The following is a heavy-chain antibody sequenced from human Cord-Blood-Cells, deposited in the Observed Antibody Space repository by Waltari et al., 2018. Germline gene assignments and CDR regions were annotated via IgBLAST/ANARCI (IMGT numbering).Heavy chain of an antibody. D-gene: IGHD6-6*01. CDR2: IYHSGRT. V-gene: IGHV4-38-2*02. CDR3: ARGEADGSSSWYCEL. Sequence: QVQLQESGPGLVKPSATLSLTCTVSGYSISSGYYWGCIRQPPGKGLEWIGSIYHSGRTYYNPAPKSRVTKSVDTSKNQFSLKLSAVTAAHTAVYYGARGEADGSSSWYCELWGRGTRVTVSS. J-gene: IGHJ2*01. CDR1: GYSISSGYY.